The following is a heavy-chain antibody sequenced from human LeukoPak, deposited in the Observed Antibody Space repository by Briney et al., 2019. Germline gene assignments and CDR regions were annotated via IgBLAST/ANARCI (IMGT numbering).Heavy chain of an antibody. CDR1: GGSISSYY. D-gene: IGHD3-9*01. J-gene: IGHJ5*02. CDR2: IYYSGST. CDR3: ARRYQYYDILTGLVNWFDP. Sequence: SETLSLTCTVSGGSISSYYWSWIRQPPGKGLEWIGYIYYSGSTNYNPSLKSRVTISVDTSKNQFSLRLSSVTAADTAVYYCARRYQYYDILTGLVNWFDPWGQGTLVTVSS. V-gene: IGHV4-59*01.